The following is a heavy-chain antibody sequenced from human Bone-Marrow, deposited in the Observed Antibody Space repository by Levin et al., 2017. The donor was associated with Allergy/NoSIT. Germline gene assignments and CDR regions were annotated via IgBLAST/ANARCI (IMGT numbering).Heavy chain of an antibody. CDR1: GFTFSTYS. Sequence: GGSLRLSCAASGFTFSTYSMNWVRQAPGKGLEWVSSINTRSNYIYYADSVKGRFTISRDNAKNSLYLQMNSLRGEDTAVYYCAREDGVVGATAHFDYWGQGTLVTVSS. J-gene: IGHJ4*02. CDR3: AREDGVVGATAHFDY. D-gene: IGHD1-26*01. V-gene: IGHV3-21*01. CDR2: INTRSNYI.